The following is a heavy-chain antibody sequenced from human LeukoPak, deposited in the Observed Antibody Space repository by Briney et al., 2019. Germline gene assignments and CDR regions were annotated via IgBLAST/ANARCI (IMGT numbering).Heavy chain of an antibody. D-gene: IGHD5/OR15-5a*01. CDR3: GRVHEGRVYRPTEY. CDR2: MNKGGSDE. Sequence: GGSLRLSCAASGFTFSDSWMSWVRQAPGKGLEWVASMNKGGSDEKYGDSVKGRFTIPRDNAKNVLFLQMNSLRAEDTAVYSCGRVHEGRVYRPTEYWGQGTLVTVST. V-gene: IGHV3-7*01. J-gene: IGHJ4*02. CDR1: GFTFSDSW.